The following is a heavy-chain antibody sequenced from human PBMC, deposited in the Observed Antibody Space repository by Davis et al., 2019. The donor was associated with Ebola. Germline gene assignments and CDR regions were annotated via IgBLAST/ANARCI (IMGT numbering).Heavy chain of an antibody. V-gene: IGHV3-48*03. Sequence: GGSLRLSCAASGFTFSSYEMNWVRQAPGKGLEWVSYISSSGSTIYYADSVKGRFTISRDNAKNSLYLQMNSLRAEDTAVYYCARERERDTLYYYYGMDVWGQGTTVTVSS. CDR1: GFTFSSYE. D-gene: IGHD5-18*01. CDR3: ARERERDTLYYYYGMDV. J-gene: IGHJ6*02. CDR2: ISSSGSTI.